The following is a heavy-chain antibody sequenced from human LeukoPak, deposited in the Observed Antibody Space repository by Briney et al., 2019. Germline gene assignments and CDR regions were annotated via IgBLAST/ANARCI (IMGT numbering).Heavy chain of an antibody. V-gene: IGHV3-48*04. CDR1: GFTFSSYG. CDR3: ARMVRGVMFDY. J-gene: IGHJ4*02. D-gene: IGHD3-10*01. Sequence: GGSLRLSCAASGFTFSSYGMHWVRQAPGRGLEWVSYISSSGSTIYYADSVKGRFTISRDNAKNSLYLQMNSLRAEDTAVYYCARMVRGVMFDYWGQRTLVTVSS. CDR2: ISSSGSTI.